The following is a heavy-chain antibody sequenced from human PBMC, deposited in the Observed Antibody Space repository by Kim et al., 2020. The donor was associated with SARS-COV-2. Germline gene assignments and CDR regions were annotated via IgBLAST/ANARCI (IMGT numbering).Heavy chain of an antibody. CDR1: GGSVSVDDHF. CDR2: IYDTGST. CDR3: ARDKARSSSDYYSGMDA. J-gene: IGHJ6*02. Sequence: SETLSLTCTVSGGSVSVDDHFWTWIRQPPGKGLEWIGYIYDTGSTNYNPSLKRRVTISIDTSQNQFSLHLNSVTAADTAVYYCARDKARSSSDYYSGMDAWGLGTTVTVS. V-gene: IGHV4-61*08.